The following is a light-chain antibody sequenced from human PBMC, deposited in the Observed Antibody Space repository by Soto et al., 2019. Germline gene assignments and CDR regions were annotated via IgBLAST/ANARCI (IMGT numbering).Light chain of an antibody. CDR2: EDN. V-gene: IGLV6-57*03. J-gene: IGLJ3*02. Sequence: QSVSESPGKTVTISCTRSSGSLASNYVQWYQQRPGSAPTTVIYEDNQRPSGVPDRFSGSIDSSSNSASLTISGLKTEDEADYYCQSYDSSNWVFGGGTKLTVL. CDR3: QSYDSSNWV. CDR1: SGSLASNY.